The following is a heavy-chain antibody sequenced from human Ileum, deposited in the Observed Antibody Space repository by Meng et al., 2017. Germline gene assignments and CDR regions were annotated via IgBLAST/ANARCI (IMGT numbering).Heavy chain of an antibody. V-gene: IGHV4-61*01. CDR2: IYYSGIT. D-gene: IGHD6-6*01. J-gene: IGHJ4*02. CDR3: ARTYSTSFFDS. CDR1: GGPVGTGLYT. Sequence: SEILSLTCTVSGGPVGTGLYTWSWIRQPPGKGLEWIGRIYYSGITNYNPSVKSRVTISLDTSKNQFFLNLNSVSAADSAIYYCARTYSTSFFDSWGRGTLVTVSS.